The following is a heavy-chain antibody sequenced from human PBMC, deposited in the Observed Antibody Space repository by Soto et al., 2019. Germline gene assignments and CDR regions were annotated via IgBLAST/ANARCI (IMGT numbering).Heavy chain of an antibody. CDR2: IGGTGTDT. Sequence: DVQLLESGGGLVQPGGSLTLSCAVSRFTFSDFAMSWVRQAPGKGLEWVSSIGGTGTDTHYADSVKGRFTISRDNSRNTLYLQIDSLRDEDTAVYYCAKDAVPYNGKWDWFDSWGQGTLVIVSS. V-gene: IGHV3-23*01. CDR3: AKDAVPYNGKWDWFDS. CDR1: RFTFSDFA. D-gene: IGHD1-20*01. J-gene: IGHJ5*01.